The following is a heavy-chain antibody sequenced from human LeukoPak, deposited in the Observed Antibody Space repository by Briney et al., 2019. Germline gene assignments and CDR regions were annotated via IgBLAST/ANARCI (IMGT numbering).Heavy chain of an antibody. CDR2: IYYSGST. CDR1: GGSISSYY. V-gene: IGHV4-59*01. D-gene: IGHD3-16*01. Sequence: SETLSLTCTVSGGSISSYYWSRIRQPPGKGLEWIGYIYYSGSTNYNPSLKSRVTKSVDTSKNQFSLKLSSVTAADTAVYYCARSPSRGESFDYWGQGTLVTVSS. CDR3: ARSPSRGESFDY. J-gene: IGHJ4*02.